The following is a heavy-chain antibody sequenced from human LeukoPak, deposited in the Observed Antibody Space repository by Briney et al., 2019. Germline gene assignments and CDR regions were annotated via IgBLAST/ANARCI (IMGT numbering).Heavy chain of an antibody. J-gene: IGHJ5*02. CDR2: ISGSSGYI. CDR1: GFTLSDYY. D-gene: IGHD3-10*01. CDR3: ARVGYGSGSLSWFDP. V-gene: IGHV3-11*05. Sequence: PGGSLRLSCAASGFTLSDYYMSWIRQAPGKGLEWLSDISGSSGYIKYADSVKGRFTISRDNAKNSLYLQMNSLRADDTAVYYCARVGYGSGSLSWFDPWGQGTLITVSS.